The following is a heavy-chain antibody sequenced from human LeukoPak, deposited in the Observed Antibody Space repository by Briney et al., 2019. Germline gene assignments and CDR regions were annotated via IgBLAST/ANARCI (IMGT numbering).Heavy chain of an antibody. Sequence: PGGSLRLSCAASGFTSSSYAMSWVRQAPGKGLEWVSAISGSGGSTYYADSVKGRFTISRDNPKNMLYLQMNSLRAEDTAVYYCAKAAWFGELYLDYWGQGTLVTVSS. CDR1: GFTSSSYA. D-gene: IGHD3-10*01. CDR2: ISGSGGST. V-gene: IGHV3-23*01. J-gene: IGHJ4*02. CDR3: AKAAWFGELYLDY.